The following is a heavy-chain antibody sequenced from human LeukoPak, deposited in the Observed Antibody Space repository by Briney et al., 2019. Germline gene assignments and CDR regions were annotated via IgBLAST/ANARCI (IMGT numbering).Heavy chain of an antibody. V-gene: IGHV4-34*01. CDR3: ARGTRLGGSGSYYVYYYYYYMDV. CDR1: GGSFSGYY. J-gene: IGHJ6*03. Sequence: PSETLSLTCAVYGGSFSGYYWSWIRQPPGKGLEWIGEINHSGSTNYSPSLKSRVTISVDTSKNQFSLKLSSVTAADTAVYYCARGTRLGGSGSYYVYYYYYYMDVWGKGTTVTVSS. D-gene: IGHD3-10*01. CDR2: INHSGST.